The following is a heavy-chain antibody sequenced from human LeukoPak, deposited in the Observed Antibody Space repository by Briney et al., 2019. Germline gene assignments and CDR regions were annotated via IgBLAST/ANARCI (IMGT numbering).Heavy chain of an antibody. J-gene: IGHJ3*02. CDR1: GYTFTSYG. CDR2: ISAYNGNT. D-gene: IGHD3-22*01. V-gene: IGHV1-18*01. CDR3: ARVVESGYCFDI. Sequence: ASVKVSCKASGYTFTSYGISGVRQAPGQGLEWMGWISAYNGNTNYAQKLQGRVTMTTDTSTSTAYMELRSLRSDDTAVYYCARVVESGYCFDIWGQGTMVTVSS.